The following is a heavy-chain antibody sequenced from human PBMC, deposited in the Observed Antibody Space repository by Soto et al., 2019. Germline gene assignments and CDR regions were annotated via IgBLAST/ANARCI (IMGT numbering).Heavy chain of an antibody. Sequence: QVQLVQSGAEVKKPGSSVKISCKASGGSFRTNAFSWVRQAPGQGLEWMGGIIPIFPTPDYAQKFQGRVTITADDSTTTTYMELSSRRSEDTATYYCARDKDRQQLGGNYYYIMDVWGQGTTVTVSS. J-gene: IGHJ6*02. V-gene: IGHV1-69*12. CDR3: ARDKDRQQLGGNYYYIMDV. CDR2: IIPIFPTP. CDR1: GGSFRTNA. D-gene: IGHD3-3*02.